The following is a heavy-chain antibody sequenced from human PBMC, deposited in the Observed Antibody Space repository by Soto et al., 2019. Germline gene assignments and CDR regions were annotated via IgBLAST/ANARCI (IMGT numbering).Heavy chain of an antibody. CDR3: ATADRGGGGRFDY. CDR1: GGSISSGGYY. CDR2: IYYSGST. V-gene: IGHV4-31*03. Sequence: QVQLQESGPGLVKPSQTLSLTCTVSGGSISSGGYYWSWIRQHPGKGLEWIGYIYYSGSTYYNPSLKSRVTISLYTSKNQFSLKLSSVTAGDTAVYYCATADRGGGGRFDYWGQGTLVTVSS. D-gene: IGHD3-16*01. J-gene: IGHJ4*02.